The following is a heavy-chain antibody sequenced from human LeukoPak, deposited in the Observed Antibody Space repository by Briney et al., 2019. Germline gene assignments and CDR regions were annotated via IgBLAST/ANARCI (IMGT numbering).Heavy chain of an antibody. CDR3: ASDSSGYREGLYYYYYMDV. D-gene: IGHD3-22*01. CDR1: GGTFSSYA. J-gene: IGHJ6*03. Sequence: SVKVSCKASGGTFSSYAISWVRQAPGQGLEWMGGIIPIFGTANYAQKFQGRVTITTDESTSTAYMELSSLRSEDTAVYYCASDSSGYREGLYYYYYMDVWGKGTTVTVSS. V-gene: IGHV1-69*05. CDR2: IIPIFGTA.